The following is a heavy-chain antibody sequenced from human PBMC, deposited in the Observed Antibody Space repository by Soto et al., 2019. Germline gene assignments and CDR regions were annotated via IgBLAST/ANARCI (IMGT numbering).Heavy chain of an antibody. J-gene: IGHJ3*02. CDR1: GFTFSSYA. CDR2: ISSNGGST. V-gene: IGHV3-64*01. D-gene: IGHD3-3*01. CDR3: ARGRDFWSGEDAFDI. Sequence: GGSLRLSCAASGFTFSSYAMHWVRQAPGKGLEYVSAISSNGGSTYYANSVKGRFTISRDNSKNTLYLQMGSLRAEDMAVYYCARGRDFWSGEDAFDIWGQGTMVTVSS.